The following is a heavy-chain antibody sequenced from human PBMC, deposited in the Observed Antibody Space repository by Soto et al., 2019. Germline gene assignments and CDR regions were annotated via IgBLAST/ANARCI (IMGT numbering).Heavy chain of an antibody. CDR3: ARYLTGYYEGFDY. V-gene: IGHV4-34*01. CDR2: INHSGST. Sequence: SETLSLTCAVYGGSFSGYYWSWIRQPPGKGLEWIGEINHSGSTNYNPSLKSRVTISVDTSKNQFSLKLSSVTAADTAVYYYARYLTGYYEGFDYWGQGTLVTVSS. CDR1: GGSFSGYY. J-gene: IGHJ4*02. D-gene: IGHD3-9*01.